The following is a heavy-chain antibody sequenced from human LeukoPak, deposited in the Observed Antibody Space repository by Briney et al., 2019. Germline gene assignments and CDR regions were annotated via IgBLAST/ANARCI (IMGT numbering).Heavy chain of an antibody. D-gene: IGHD6-19*01. CDR1: GFTFSSYG. CDR2: IRYDGSNK. V-gene: IGHV3-30*02. CDR3: AKDGAQNGGLYSSGWYCFDY. J-gene: IGHJ4*02. Sequence: PGGSLRLSCAASGFTFSSYGMHWVRQAPGKGLEWVAFIRYDGSNKYYADSVKGRFTISRDNSKNTLYLQMNSLRAEDTAVYYCAKDGAQNGGLYSSGWYCFDYWGQGTLVTVSS.